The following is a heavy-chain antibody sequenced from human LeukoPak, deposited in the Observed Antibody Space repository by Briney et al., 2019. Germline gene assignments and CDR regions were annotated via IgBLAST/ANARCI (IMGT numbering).Heavy chain of an antibody. CDR3: AKDPSVDIVAFDAFDI. CDR1: GFTFSSYA. Sequence: GGSLRLSCAASGFTFSSYAMSWVRQAPGKGLEWVSAISGSGGSTYYADSVEGRFTISRDNSKNTLYLQMNSLRAEDTAVYYCAKDPSVDIVAFDAFDIWGQGTMVTVSS. J-gene: IGHJ3*02. V-gene: IGHV3-23*01. D-gene: IGHD5-12*01. CDR2: ISGSGGST.